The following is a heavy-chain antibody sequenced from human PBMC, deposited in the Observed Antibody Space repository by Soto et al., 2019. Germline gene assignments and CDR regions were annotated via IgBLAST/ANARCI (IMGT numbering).Heavy chain of an antibody. CDR2: IYSGGST. J-gene: IGHJ5*02. CDR1: GFTVCSNY. D-gene: IGHD4-17*01. CDR3: ARGYYGGNPGWFDP. Sequence: GGSLRLSCAASGFTVCSNYMSWVRQAPGKGLEWVSVIYSGGSTYYADSVKGRFTISRDNSKNTLYLQMNSLRAEDTAVYYCARGYYGGNPGWFDPWGQGTLVTVSS. V-gene: IGHV3-66*01.